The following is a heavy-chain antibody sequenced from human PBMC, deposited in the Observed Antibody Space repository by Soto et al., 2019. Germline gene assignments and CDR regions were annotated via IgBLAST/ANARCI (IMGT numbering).Heavy chain of an antibody. J-gene: IGHJ4*02. Sequence: QVQLVQSGAEVKKPGSSVKVSCKASGGTFSSYAISWVRQAPGQGLEWMGGIIPIFGTANYAQKFQGRVTITADESTSTAYMELSRLRSEDTAVYYCAGGDIGTLLYSSSWYTRFDYWGQGTLVTVSS. CDR3: AGGDIGTLLYSSSWYTRFDY. CDR1: GGTFSSYA. D-gene: IGHD6-13*01. V-gene: IGHV1-69*01. CDR2: IIPIFGTA.